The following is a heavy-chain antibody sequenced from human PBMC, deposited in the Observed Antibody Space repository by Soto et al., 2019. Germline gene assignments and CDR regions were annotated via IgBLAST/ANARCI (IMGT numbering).Heavy chain of an antibody. CDR1: GFTFDDYA. CDR2: SSWDGGST. Sequence: GGSLRLSCAASGFTFDDYAMHWVRQAPGKGLEWVSLSSWDGGSTYYADSVKGRFTISRDNSKTSLYLQMNSLRAEDTALYYCAKDGGPMIVVAHRPFYYYYGMDVWGQGTTVTSP. D-gene: IGHD3-22*01. CDR3: AKDGGPMIVVAHRPFYYYYGMDV. J-gene: IGHJ6*02. V-gene: IGHV3-43D*04.